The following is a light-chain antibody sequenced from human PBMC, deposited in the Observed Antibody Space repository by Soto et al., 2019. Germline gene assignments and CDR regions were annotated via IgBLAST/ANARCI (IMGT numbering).Light chain of an antibody. CDR2: DVS. CDR1: SSDVGGYKY. J-gene: IGLJ1*01. CDR3: SSYTSSSTFYV. V-gene: IGLV2-14*01. Sequence: QSALTQPASVSGSPGQSITISCTGTSSDVGGYKYVSWYQQHPGKAPKLMIYDVSNRPSGVSNRFSGSKSGNTASLTISGLQAEDAADYYCSSYTSSSTFYVFGPGTKVTVL.